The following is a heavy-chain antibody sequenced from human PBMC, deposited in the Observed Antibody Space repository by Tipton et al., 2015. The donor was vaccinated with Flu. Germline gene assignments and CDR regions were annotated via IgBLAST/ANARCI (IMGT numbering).Heavy chain of an antibody. CDR3: AREWTSLPVNWFDP. V-gene: IGHV4-38-2*02. D-gene: IGHD3/OR15-3a*01. Sequence: TLSLTCTVSGYSISSGYYWGWIRQPPGKGLEWIGSIYRSGSTYYNPSLKSRVTISVDTSKNQFSLKLSSVTAADTAVYYCAREWTSLPVNWFDPWGQGTLVTVSS. CDR2: IYRSGST. CDR1: GYSISSGYY. J-gene: IGHJ5*02.